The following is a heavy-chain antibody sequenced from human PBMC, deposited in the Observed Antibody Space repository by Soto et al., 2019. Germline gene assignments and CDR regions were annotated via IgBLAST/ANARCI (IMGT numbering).Heavy chain of an antibody. CDR3: ARGDSGYDWTNRFDY. V-gene: IGHV1-18*01. CDR2: ISAYNGNT. D-gene: IGHD5-12*01. J-gene: IGHJ4*02. Sequence: QVQLVQSGAEVKKPGASVKVSCKASGYTFTSYGISWVRQAPGQGLEWMGWISAYNGNTNYAQKLQSRVTMTTDTSXITVYMDLTGLRAADTAVEYCARGDSGYDWTNRFDYWGQGTPVTVSS. CDR1: GYTFTSYG.